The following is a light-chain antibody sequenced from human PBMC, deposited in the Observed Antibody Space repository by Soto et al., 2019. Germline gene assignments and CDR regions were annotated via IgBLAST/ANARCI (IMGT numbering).Light chain of an antibody. CDR3: QSYDSSLGGSGI. CDR1: SSNIGAGYD. V-gene: IGLV1-40*01. J-gene: IGLJ2*01. Sequence: QSVLTQPPSVSGAPGQRVTISCTGSSSNIGAGYDVHWYQHLPGTAPKLLIYANNNRPSGVPDRFSGSNSGTSASLAIAGLQAEDEADYYYQSYDSSLGGSGIFGGGTKLTVL. CDR2: ANN.